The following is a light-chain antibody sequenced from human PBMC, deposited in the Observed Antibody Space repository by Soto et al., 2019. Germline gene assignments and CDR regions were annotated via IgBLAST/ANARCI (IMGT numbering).Light chain of an antibody. CDR3: SSHAGSSAFYV. Sequence: QSVLTQPASVSGSPGQSITISCTGTSSDIGAYDYVSWYQQYPGRVPKLLIHEVTNRPSGVSDRFSGPKSGNTASLTISGLQTEDEADYYCSSHAGSSAFYVFGTGTKVTVL. J-gene: IGLJ1*01. CDR1: SSDIGAYDY. V-gene: IGLV2-14*01. CDR2: EVT.